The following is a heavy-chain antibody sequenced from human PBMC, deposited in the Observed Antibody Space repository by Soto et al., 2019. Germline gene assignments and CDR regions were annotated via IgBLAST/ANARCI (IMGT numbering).Heavy chain of an antibody. D-gene: IGHD5-12*01. CDR1: GFTFSSYG. CDR3: AKDHMSAMATIPIDY. CDR2: ISYDGSNK. J-gene: IGHJ4*02. V-gene: IGHV3-30*18. Sequence: GGSLRLSCAASGFTFSSYGMHWVRQAPGKGLEWVAVISYDGSNKYYADSVKGRFTISRDNSKNTLYLQMNSLRAEDTAVYYCAKDHMSAMATIPIDYWGQGTLVTVSS.